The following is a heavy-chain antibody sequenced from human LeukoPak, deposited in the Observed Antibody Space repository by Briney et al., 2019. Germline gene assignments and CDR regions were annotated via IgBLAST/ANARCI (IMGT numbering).Heavy chain of an antibody. V-gene: IGHV3-33*06. CDR2: IWNDGSDK. J-gene: IGHJ4*02. Sequence: GGSLRPSCTTSGFTFSHYAMHWVRQAPGKGLEWVAVIWNDGSDKYYGDSVKGRFTISRDNSKKSVYLQLSSLRVEDTAVYYCAKDAERGFDFSNSLQSWGQGTLVTVSS. CDR3: AKDAERGFDFSNSLQS. D-gene: IGHD4-11*01. CDR1: GFTFSHYA.